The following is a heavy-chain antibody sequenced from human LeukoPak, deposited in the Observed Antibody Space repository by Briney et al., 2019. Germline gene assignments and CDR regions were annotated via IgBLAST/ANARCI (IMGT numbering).Heavy chain of an antibody. CDR1: GFTFSSYG. J-gene: IGHJ4*02. CDR3: AKNGAGLSYDFWSGYHLDY. Sequence: PGGSLRLSCAASGFTFSSYGMHWVRQAPGKGLEWVAVISYDGSNKYYADSVKGRFTISRDNSKNTLYLQMNSLRAEDTAVYYCAKNGAGLSYDFWSGYHLDYWGQGTLVTVSS. V-gene: IGHV3-30*18. D-gene: IGHD3-3*01. CDR2: ISYDGSNK.